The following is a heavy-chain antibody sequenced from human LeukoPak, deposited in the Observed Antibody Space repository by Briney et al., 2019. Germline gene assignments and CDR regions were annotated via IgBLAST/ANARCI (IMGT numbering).Heavy chain of an antibody. Sequence: GGSLRLSCAASGFTLSSYAMSWVRQAPGKGLEWVSTISGSGGSTSYAHSVKGRFTISRDNSKNTLYLQMNSLRAEDTAVYYCSRQAPEYHYDSIGHFDYWGQGTLVTVSS. J-gene: IGHJ4*02. CDR2: ISGSGGST. CDR1: GFTLSSYA. D-gene: IGHD3-22*01. V-gene: IGHV3-23*01. CDR3: SRQAPEYHYDSIGHFDY.